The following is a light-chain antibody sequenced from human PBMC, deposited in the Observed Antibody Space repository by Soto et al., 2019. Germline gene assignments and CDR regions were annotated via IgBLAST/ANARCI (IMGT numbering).Light chain of an antibody. Sequence: DIQMTQSPSSLSASVGDRVTITCRASQSISSYLNWYQQKPGKAPKLLIYDASSLESGVPSRFSGSGSGTEFTLTISSLQLDGFATYYRQQYQRSWTFGQVTKVDI. V-gene: IGKV1-39*01. CDR2: DAS. CDR3: QQYQRSWT. J-gene: IGKJ1*01. CDR1: QSISSY.